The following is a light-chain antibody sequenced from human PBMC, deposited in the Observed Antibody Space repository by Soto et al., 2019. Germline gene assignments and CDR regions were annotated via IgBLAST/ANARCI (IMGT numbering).Light chain of an antibody. CDR3: QQRSNWPPG. CDR2: DAS. Sequence: EIVLTQSPATLSLSPGERVTLSCRASQSVSSYLAWYQQRPGQAPRLLIYDASNRATGIPARFSGSGSGTDFTLTISSLGPEDFAVYYCQQRSNWPPGFGPGTKVEIK. J-gene: IGKJ3*01. CDR1: QSVSSY. V-gene: IGKV3-11*01.